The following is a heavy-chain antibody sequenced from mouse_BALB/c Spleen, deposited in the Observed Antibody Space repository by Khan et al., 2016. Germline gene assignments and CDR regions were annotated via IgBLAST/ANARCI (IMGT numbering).Heavy chain of an antibody. J-gene: IGHJ3*01. V-gene: IGHV1-15*01. D-gene: IGHD1-1*01. CDR2: IDPQTGGT. CDR3: TRVGLYHGSSVFAY. Sequence: QVQLQQSGAELVRPGASVTLSCKASGYTFTDYEMHWVKQTPVHGLEWIGSIDPQTGGTASNQKFKGKATLTAVKSSTTAYMEFRSLPSEDSDVYYSTRVGLYHGSSVFAYWGQGTLVTVSA. CDR1: GYTFTDYE.